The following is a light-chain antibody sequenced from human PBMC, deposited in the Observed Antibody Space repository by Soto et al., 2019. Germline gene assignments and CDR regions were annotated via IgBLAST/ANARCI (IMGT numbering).Light chain of an antibody. Sequence: QSVRTQPPSVSGAPGQRVTISCTESSSNIGAGYDVHWYQQLPGTAPKLLIYANSNRPSGVPDRFSGSKSGTSASLAITGLQAEDEADYYCQSYDSSLSAWVFGGETKLTVL. V-gene: IGLV1-40*01. CDR2: ANS. J-gene: IGLJ3*02. CDR3: QSYDSSLSAWV. CDR1: SSNIGAGYD.